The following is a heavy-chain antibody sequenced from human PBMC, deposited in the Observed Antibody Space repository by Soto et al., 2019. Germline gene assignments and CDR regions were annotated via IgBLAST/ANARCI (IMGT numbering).Heavy chain of an antibody. CDR1: GGSLSSYY. D-gene: IGHD1-26*01. CDR2: IYYSGST. CDR3: ARRYGGNFDF. J-gene: IGHJ4*02. V-gene: IGHV4-59*01. Sequence: PSETLSLTCTVSGGSLSSYYWRWIRQPPGKGLEWIGYIYYSGSTNYNPSLKSRVTISVDTSKNQFSLKLSSVTAADTAVYYCARRYGGNFDFWGQGTLVNVSS.